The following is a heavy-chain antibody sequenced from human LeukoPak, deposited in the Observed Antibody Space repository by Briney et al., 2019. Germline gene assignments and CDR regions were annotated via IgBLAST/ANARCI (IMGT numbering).Heavy chain of an antibody. D-gene: IGHD6-13*01. Sequence: GASVKVSCKASGYTFTGYFMHWVRQAPGQGLEWMGWSKPSNGDTNYAQKFQGRVTMTRDTSINTAYMELSRLTSDDTAVYYCARVGSSSSWYYWGQGTLVTVSS. CDR2: SKPSNGDT. J-gene: IGHJ4*02. CDR3: ARVGSSSSWYY. CDR1: GYTFTGYF. V-gene: IGHV1-2*02.